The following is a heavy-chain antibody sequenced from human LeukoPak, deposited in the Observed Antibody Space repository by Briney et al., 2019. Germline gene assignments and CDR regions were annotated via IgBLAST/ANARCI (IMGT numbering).Heavy chain of an antibody. J-gene: IGHJ6*03. CDR2: IWFDGRSE. D-gene: IGHD6-6*01. CDR1: GFSFSSYG. V-gene: IGHV3-33*01. Sequence: SGGSLRLSCAASGFSFSSYGMHWVRQAPGKGLEWVAIIWFDGRSEYYADSVQGRFTISRDNSKNTLYLQMDSLRAEDTAVYYCVRDSSSSYYSYDLDVWGTGTTITVYS. CDR3: VRDSSSSYYSYDLDV.